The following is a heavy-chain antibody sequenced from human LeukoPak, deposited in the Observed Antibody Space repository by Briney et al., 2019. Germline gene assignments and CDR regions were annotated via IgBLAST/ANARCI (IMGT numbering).Heavy chain of an antibody. CDR1: GFTFSSYG. D-gene: IGHD1-26*01. V-gene: IGHV3-30*18. J-gene: IGHJ4*02. CDR3: AKGDHGIVGATDY. Sequence: TGGSLRLSCAASGFTFSSYGMHWVRQAPGKGLEWVAVISYDGSNKYYADSVKGRFTISRDNSKNTLYLQMNSLRAEDTAVYCCAKGDHGIVGATDYWGEGTLVTVSS. CDR2: ISYDGSNK.